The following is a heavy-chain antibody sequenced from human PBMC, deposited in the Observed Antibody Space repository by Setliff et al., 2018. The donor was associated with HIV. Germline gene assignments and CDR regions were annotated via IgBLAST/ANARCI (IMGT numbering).Heavy chain of an antibody. CDR3: ARMAPGWNAFDI. V-gene: IGHV3-21*01. J-gene: IGHJ3*02. CDR1: DFTFSTYC. Sequence: GSLRLSCAASDFTFSTYCMNWVRQAPEKGLEWISSISYRSSYIYYSDSVKGRFTISRNDAENSLFLQLNSLRDEDTAVYYCARMAPGWNAFDIWGQGTVVTVSS. D-gene: IGHD2-15*01. CDR2: ISYRSSYI.